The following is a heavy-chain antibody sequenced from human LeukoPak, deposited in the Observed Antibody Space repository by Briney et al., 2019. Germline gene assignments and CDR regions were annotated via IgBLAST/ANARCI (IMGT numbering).Heavy chain of an antibody. J-gene: IGHJ4*02. CDR2: IYPRDGST. CDR3: ARDLAGGYCSSTSCYAPPGY. Sequence: ASVKVSCKASGYSFTSNYIHWVRQAPGQGLEWMGMIYPRDGSTSYAQKFQGRVTMTRDTSTSTVYMELSSLRSEDTAVYYCARDLAGGYCSSTSCYAPPGYWGQGTLVTVSS. D-gene: IGHD2-2*01. CDR1: GYSFTSNY. V-gene: IGHV1-46*01.